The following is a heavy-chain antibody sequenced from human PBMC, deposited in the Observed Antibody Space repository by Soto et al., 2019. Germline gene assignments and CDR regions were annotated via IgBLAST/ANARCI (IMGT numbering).Heavy chain of an antibody. V-gene: IGHV4-59*01. CDR3: ARGSAASYDYYYGMDV. J-gene: IGHJ6*02. D-gene: IGHD2-2*01. Sequence: SEMLSLTCTVSGGSISSYYWSWIRQPPGKGLEWIGYINYSGSTNYNPSLKSRVTISVDTSKNQFSLKLSSLTAADTAVYYCARGSAASYDYYYGMDVWGQGTTVTVSS. CDR1: GGSISSYY. CDR2: INYSGST.